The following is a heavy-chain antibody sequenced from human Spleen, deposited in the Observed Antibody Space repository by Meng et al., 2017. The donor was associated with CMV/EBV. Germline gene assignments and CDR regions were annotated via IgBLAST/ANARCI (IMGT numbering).Heavy chain of an antibody. J-gene: IGHJ4*02. CDR3: TTVNSGWYSYYFDY. CDR1: GFTFSKAW. Sequence: GGSLRLSCAASGFTFSKAWMSWVRQAPGKGLEWVGHIKSNTDGGTPDYAAPVKGRFIISRDDSETTLYLQMNSLKTEDTAVYYCTTVNSGWYSYYFDYWGQGTLVTVSS. CDR2: IKSNTDGGTP. V-gene: IGHV3-15*01. D-gene: IGHD6-19*01.